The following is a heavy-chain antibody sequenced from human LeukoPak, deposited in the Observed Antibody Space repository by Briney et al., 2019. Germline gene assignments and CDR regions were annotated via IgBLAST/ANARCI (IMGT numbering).Heavy chain of an antibody. Sequence: ASVKVSCKASGYTFTSYAMHWVRQAPGQRLEWMGWLNAGNGNTKYSQKFQGRVTITRDTSASTAYMELSSLRSEDTAVYYCARDGSYYDSSGYIYFDYWGQGTLVTVSS. D-gene: IGHD3-22*01. CDR2: LNAGNGNT. CDR3: ARDGSYYDSSGYIYFDY. J-gene: IGHJ4*02. CDR1: GYTFTSYA. V-gene: IGHV1-3*01.